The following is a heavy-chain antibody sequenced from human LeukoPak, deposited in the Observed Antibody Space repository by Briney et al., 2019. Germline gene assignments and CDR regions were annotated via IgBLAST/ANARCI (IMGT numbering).Heavy chain of an antibody. D-gene: IGHD1-26*01. CDR2: IYYSGST. V-gene: IGHV4-31*03. CDR1: GGSISSGGYY. J-gene: IGHJ4*02. Sequence: SQTLSLSCTVSGGSISSGGYYWSWIRQHPGKGLEWIGYIYYSGSTYYNPSLKSRVTISVDTSKNQFSLKLSSVPAADTAVYYCARVASSSGSYSFDCWGQGTLVTVSS. CDR3: ARVASSSGSYSFDC.